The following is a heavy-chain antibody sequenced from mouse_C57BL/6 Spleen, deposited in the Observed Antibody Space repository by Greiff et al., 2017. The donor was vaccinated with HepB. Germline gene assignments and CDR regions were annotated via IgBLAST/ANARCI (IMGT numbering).Heavy chain of an antibody. CDR1: GYAFSSSW. V-gene: IGHV1-82*01. J-gene: IGHJ2*01. CDR2: IYPGDGDT. Sequence: QVQLQQSGPELVKPGASVKISCKASGYAFSSSWMNWVKQRPGKGLEWSGRIYPGDGDTNYNGKFKGKATLTADKSSSTAYMQLSSLTSEDSAVYFCARSPTSQLPLDYWGQGTTLTVSS. CDR3: ARSPTSQLPLDY.